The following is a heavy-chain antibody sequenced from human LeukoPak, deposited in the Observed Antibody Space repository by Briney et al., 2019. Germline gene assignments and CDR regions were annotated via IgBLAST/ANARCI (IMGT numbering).Heavy chain of an antibody. CDR1: GFTFSNHW. J-gene: IGHJ5*02. V-gene: IGHV3-74*01. CDR3: ARRRYCSSTNCYGDWFDP. Sequence: GGSLRLSCAASGFTFSNHWMHWVRQAPGKGLVWVSRINSDGNSTSYADSVKGRFTISRDNAKSTLYLQMNSLRAEDTAVYYCARRRYCSSTNCYGDWFDPWGQGTLVTVSS. CDR2: INSDGNST. D-gene: IGHD2-2*01.